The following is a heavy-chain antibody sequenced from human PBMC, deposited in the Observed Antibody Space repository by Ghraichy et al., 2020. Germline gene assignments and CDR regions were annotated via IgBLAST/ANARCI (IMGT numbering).Heavy chain of an antibody. V-gene: IGHV4-34*01. CDR1: GGSFSGYY. Sequence: SETLSLTCAVYGGSFSGYYWSWIRQPPGKGLEWIGEINHSGSTNYNPSLKSRVTISVDTSKNQFSLKLSSVTAADTAVYYCARGRYSYGYSYFDYWGQGTLVTVSS. J-gene: IGHJ4*02. CDR2: INHSGST. D-gene: IGHD5-18*01. CDR3: ARGRYSYGYSYFDY.